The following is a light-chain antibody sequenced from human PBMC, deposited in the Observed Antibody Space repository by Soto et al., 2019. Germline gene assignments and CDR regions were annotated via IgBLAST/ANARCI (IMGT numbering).Light chain of an antibody. CDR2: EVT. CDR1: SSDVGGYHY. J-gene: IGLJ3*02. V-gene: IGLV2-14*01. Sequence: QSALTQPASVSGSPGQSITISCTGTSSDVGGYHYVSWYQQHPGKAPKHMIYEVTNRPSGISNRFSGSKSDNTASLTIYGLQAEDEADYYCSSYTNNDAWVVGGGTKLTVL. CDR3: SSYTNNDAWV.